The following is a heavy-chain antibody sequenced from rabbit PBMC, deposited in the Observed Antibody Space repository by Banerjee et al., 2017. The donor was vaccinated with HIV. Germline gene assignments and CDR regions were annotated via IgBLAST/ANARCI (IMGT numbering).Heavy chain of an antibody. CDR2: IDTGSGST. CDR3: ARGYDDYYYDMDL. Sequence: QEQLKETGGGLVQPGGSLTLSCKASGFDFSSYHMGWVRQAPGKGLEWIACIDTGSGSTYYASWAKGRFTISKTSSTTVTLQLNSLTAADTATYFCARGYDDYYYDMDLWGQGTLVTVS. CDR1: GFDFSSYH. J-gene: IGHJ6*01. V-gene: IGHV1S45*01. D-gene: IGHD2-1*01.